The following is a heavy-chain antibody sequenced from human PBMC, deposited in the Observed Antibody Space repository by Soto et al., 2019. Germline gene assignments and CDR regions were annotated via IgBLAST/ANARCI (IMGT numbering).Heavy chain of an antibody. J-gene: IGHJ5*02. CDR2: IYYSGST. D-gene: IGHD2-2*01. Sequence: QVQLQESGPGLVKPSQTLSLTCTVSGGSIGSGGYYWSWIRQHPGKGLEWIGYIYYSGSTYYNPSLKSRVTISVDTSKNQFSLKLSSVTAADTAVYYCARILQYCSSTSCYWFDPWGQGTLVTVSS. V-gene: IGHV4-31*03. CDR1: GGSIGSGGYY. CDR3: ARILQYCSSTSCYWFDP.